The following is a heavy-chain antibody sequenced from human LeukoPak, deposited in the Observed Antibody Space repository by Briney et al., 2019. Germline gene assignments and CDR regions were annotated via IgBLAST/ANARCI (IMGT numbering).Heavy chain of an antibody. CDR3: AKDHDYGDYFDY. CDR1: GFTFSSYA. CDR2: ISGSGGST. Sequence: GGSLRLSCAASGFTFSSYAMSWVRQSPGKGLEWVSTISGSGGSTYYADSVKGRFTISRDNSKNTLYLQLSSLRAEDTAVYYCAKDHDYGDYFDYWGQGTLVTVSS. J-gene: IGHJ4*02. V-gene: IGHV3-23*01. D-gene: IGHD4-17*01.